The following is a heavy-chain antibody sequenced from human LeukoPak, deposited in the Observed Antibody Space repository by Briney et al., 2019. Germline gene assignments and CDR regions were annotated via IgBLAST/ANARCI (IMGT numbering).Heavy chain of an antibody. CDR3: AKTGGIAAAH. CDR1: GFTFSYYA. CDR2: ISGGGT. V-gene: IGHV3-23*01. J-gene: IGHJ4*02. D-gene: IGHD6-13*01. Sequence: GGSLRLSCAASGFTFSYYAMSWVRQAPGKGLEWVSVISGGGTYYADSVKGRFTISRDNSKNTLYLQMNSLRAEDTALYYCAKTGGIAAAHWGQGTLVTVSS.